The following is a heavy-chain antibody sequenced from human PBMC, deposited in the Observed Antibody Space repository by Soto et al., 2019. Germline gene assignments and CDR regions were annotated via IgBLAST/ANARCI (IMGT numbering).Heavy chain of an antibody. CDR3: ARHPERIAEIGWFDP. CDR2: IFYSGSA. CDR1: GGSISSYY. D-gene: IGHD6-13*01. Sequence: SETLSLTCTVSGGSISSYYWSWIRQPPGKGLEWIGYIFYSGSANYNPSLKSRVTISVDTSKNQVSLKLSSVTTADTAVYYCARHPERIAEIGWFDPWGQGTLVTVSS. V-gene: IGHV4-59*01. J-gene: IGHJ5*02.